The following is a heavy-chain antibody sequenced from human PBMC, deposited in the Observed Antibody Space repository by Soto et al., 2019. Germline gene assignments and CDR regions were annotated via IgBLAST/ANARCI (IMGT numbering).Heavy chain of an antibody. CDR2: MYHSGTT. CDR3: ATSKYDVVAGSVWFDP. Sequence: QLQLQESGSGLVKPSETLSLNCAVSGGSITSDGYSWGWIRHPPGQGLEWIGYMYHSGTTYYNASQKGRVTISLAHSRNQFSLRLKSVTAADAAVYFCATSKYDVVAGSVWFDPWGQGTLVPVSS. CDR1: GGSITSDGYS. J-gene: IGHJ5*02. V-gene: IGHV4-30-2*01. D-gene: IGHD2-21*01.